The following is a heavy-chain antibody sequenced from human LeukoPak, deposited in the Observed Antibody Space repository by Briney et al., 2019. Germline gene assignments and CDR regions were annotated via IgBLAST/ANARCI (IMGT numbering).Heavy chain of an antibody. Sequence: ASVKVSCKSYGYTFTSYFMHWVRQAPGQGLEWMGWINPKSGGTVYAQKFQGRVTMTRDTSSSTAYMELSRLRFDDTVVYYCARGPRITIFGVVMANDAFDIWGQGTMVTVSS. D-gene: IGHD3-3*01. CDR2: INPKSGGT. V-gene: IGHV1-2*02. J-gene: IGHJ3*02. CDR3: ARGPRITIFGVVMANDAFDI. CDR1: GYTFTSYF.